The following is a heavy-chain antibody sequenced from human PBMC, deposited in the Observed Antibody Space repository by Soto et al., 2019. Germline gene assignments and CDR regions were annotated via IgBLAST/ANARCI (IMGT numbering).Heavy chain of an antibody. CDR1: GGTFNTHA. J-gene: IGHJ6*02. CDR3: ARGPNWNARYYYYGMDV. V-gene: IGHV1-69*13. D-gene: IGHD1-1*01. Sequence: SVKVSCKTSGGTFNTHAISWVRQAPGHGFEWMGGIVPIYGIPSHAQKFQGRGTITADEPTTTVYMELSSLRSDDPAVYYFARGPNWNARYYYYGMDVWGQGGTVTGSS. CDR2: IVPIYGIP.